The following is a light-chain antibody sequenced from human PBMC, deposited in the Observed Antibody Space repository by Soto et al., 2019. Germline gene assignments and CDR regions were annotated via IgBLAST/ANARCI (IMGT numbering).Light chain of an antibody. J-gene: IGKJ4*01. Sequence: DIQMTQSPSSVSASVGDRVTITCRASQGIRSWLAWYQQRPGRAPKLLISAASSLQSAVPSRFSGSGSGTDFTLTISSLQPDDFATYYCQQSDTFPATFGGGTKVEIK. CDR1: QGIRSW. V-gene: IGKV1D-12*01. CDR2: AAS. CDR3: QQSDTFPAT.